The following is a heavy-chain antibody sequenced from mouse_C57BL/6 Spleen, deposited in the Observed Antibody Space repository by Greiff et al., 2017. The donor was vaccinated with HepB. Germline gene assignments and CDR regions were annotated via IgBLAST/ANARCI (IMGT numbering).Heavy chain of an antibody. D-gene: IGHD1-1*01. CDR1: GFTFSSYA. CDR3: ARESFTTVVAYFDY. CDR2: ISDGGSYT. V-gene: IGHV5-4*01. Sequence: DVKLVESGGGLVKPGGSLKLSCAASGFTFSSYAMSWVRQTPEKRLEWVATISDGGSYTYYPDNVKGRFTISRDNAKNNLYLQMSHLKSEDTAMYYCARESFTTVVAYFDYWGQGTTLTVSS. J-gene: IGHJ2*01.